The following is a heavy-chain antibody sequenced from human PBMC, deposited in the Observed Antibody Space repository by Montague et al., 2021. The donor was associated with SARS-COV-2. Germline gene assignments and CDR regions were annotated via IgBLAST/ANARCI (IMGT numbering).Heavy chain of an antibody. D-gene: IGHD2-15*01. V-gene: IGHV4-34*01. Sequence: SETLSLTCAVYGGSFNDFYWSWIRQPPGKGLEWIANINHNGRTKYNPSLKSRVSVSVDPPKNHFSLRLTSVTAADTAVYYSARGYGAHITIYEVVRNYWYFDGWGRGTLVTVSS. CDR1: GGSFNDFY. J-gene: IGHJ2*01. CDR2: INHNGRT. CDR3: ARGYGAHITIYEVVRNYWYFDG.